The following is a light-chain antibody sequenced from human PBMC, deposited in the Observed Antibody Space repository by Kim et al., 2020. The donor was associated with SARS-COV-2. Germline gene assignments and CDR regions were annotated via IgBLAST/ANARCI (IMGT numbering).Light chain of an antibody. CDR1: EDISTY. CDR3: QQYYGYPRT. CDR2: AAS. Sequence: AIRMTQSPSSFSASTGDRVTITCRASEDISTYLAWYQQKPGQAPKFLMYAASTLQMGVPSRFSGSGSGTDFTLTISCLQSEDFATYYCQQYYGYPRTFGQGTKVDIK. J-gene: IGKJ1*01. V-gene: IGKV1-8*01.